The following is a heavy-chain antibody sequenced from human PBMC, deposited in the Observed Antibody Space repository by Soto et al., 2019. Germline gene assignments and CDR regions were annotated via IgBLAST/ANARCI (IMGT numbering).Heavy chain of an antibody. D-gene: IGHD4-17*01. J-gene: IGHJ3*02. CDR1: GFTFSGSA. CDR2: IRSKDNSYAT. Sequence: GGSLRLSCAASGFTFSGSAMHWVRQASGKGLEWVGRIRSKDNSYATAYAASVKGRFTISRDDSKNTAYLQMNSLKTDDTSVYYCTRSDWVTTVVTAFDIWGQGTMVTVSS. CDR3: TRSDWVTTVVTAFDI. V-gene: IGHV3-73*01.